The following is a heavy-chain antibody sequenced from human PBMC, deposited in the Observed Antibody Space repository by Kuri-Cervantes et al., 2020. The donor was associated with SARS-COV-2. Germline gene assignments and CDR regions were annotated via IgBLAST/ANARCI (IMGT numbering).Heavy chain of an antibody. V-gene: IGHV4-61*02. CDR2: IYTSGST. CDR3: ARVLWSGSASRSRVTEYYFDY. Sequence: SETLSLTCTVSGGSISSSSYYWSWIRQPAGKGLEWIGRIYTSGSTNYNPSLKSRVTMSVDTSKNQFSLKLSSVTAAGTAVYYCARVLWSGSASRSRVTEYYFDYWGQGTQVTVSS. J-gene: IGHJ4*02. CDR1: GGSISSSSYY. D-gene: IGHD3-3*01.